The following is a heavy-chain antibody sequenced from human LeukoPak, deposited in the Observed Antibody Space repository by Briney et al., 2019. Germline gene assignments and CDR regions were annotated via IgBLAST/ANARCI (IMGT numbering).Heavy chain of an antibody. Sequence: GGSLRLSCAASGFTFSSFGMHWVRQAPGKGLEWVAFIRYDGSNKYYADSVKGRFTISRDNSRNTLYLQMHSLRTEDTGVYYCAKTVGRYLEWTLPDDNWGQGTLVTVSS. CDR1: GFTFSSFG. J-gene: IGHJ4*02. CDR2: IRYDGSNK. CDR3: AKTVGRYLEWTLPDDN. D-gene: IGHD3-3*01. V-gene: IGHV3-30*02.